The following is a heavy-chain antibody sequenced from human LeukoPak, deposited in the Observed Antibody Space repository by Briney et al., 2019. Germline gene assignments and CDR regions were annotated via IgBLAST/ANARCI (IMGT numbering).Heavy chain of an antibody. CDR2: INHSGST. CDR3: ARGQISTVVVAATYFDY. Sequence: SETLSLTCTVSGGSISDYYWSWIRQPPGKGLEWIGEINHSGSTNYNPSLKSRVTISVDTSKNQFSLKLSPVTAADTAVYYCARGQISTVVVAATYFDYWGQGTLVTVSS. V-gene: IGHV4-34*01. D-gene: IGHD2-15*01. CDR1: GGSISDYY. J-gene: IGHJ4*02.